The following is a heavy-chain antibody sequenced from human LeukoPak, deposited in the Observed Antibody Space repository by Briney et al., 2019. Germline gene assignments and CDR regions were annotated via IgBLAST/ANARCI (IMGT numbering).Heavy chain of an antibody. Sequence: ASVKDSCKASGYTFTNYGISWVRQAPGQGLEWMGWISAYNGNTNYAQKRQGRVTMTTDTSTSTAYMELRSLRSDDTAVYYCARGRANDLAFDIWGQGTMVTVSS. CDR1: GYTFTNYG. V-gene: IGHV1-18*01. J-gene: IGHJ3*02. CDR3: ARGRANDLAFDI. D-gene: IGHD1-1*01. CDR2: ISAYNGNT.